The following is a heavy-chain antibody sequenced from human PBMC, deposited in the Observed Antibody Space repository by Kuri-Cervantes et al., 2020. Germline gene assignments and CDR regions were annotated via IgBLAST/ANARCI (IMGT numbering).Heavy chain of an antibody. J-gene: IGHJ4*02. CDR2: IFSGGFGGTT. D-gene: IGHD4/OR15-4a*01. CDR1: GFTFSSYA. V-gene: IGHV3-23*01. Sequence: GGSLRLSCAASGFTFSSYAMSWVRQAPGRGLEWVAVIFSGGFGGTTYYADSVKGRFIFSRDESKNTLHLQMNSLRAEDTAVYYCARAASAGHVDYWGQGTLVTVSS. CDR3: ARAASAGHVDY.